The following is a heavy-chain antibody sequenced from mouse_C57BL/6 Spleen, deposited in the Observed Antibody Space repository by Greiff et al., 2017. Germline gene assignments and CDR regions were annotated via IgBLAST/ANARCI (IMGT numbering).Heavy chain of an antibody. J-gene: IGHJ4*01. V-gene: IGHV1-15*01. Sequence: VQLQQSGAELVRPGASVTLSCKASGYTFTDYEMHWVKQTPVHGLEWIGAIDPETGGTASNQKFKGKAILTADKSSSTAYMGRRSLTSEESAVDYCTREDDGYFRYAMDYWGQGTSVTVSS. CDR1: GYTFTDYE. CDR3: TREDDGYFRYAMDY. D-gene: IGHD2-3*01. CDR2: IDPETGGT.